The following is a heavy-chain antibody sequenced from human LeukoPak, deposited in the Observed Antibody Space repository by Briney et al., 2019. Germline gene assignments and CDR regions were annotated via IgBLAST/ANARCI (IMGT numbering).Heavy chain of an antibody. CDR2: INHSGST. V-gene: IGHV4-34*01. Sequence: PSETLSLTCAVYGGSFSGYYWSWIRQPPGKGLEWIGEINHSGSTNYNPSLKSRVTISVDTSKNQFSLKLSSVTAADTAVYYCARGPRGYYGSGSYYNHLPFDYCGQGTLVTVSS. CDR1: GGSFSGYY. J-gene: IGHJ4*02. CDR3: ARGPRGYYGSGSYYNHLPFDY. D-gene: IGHD3-10*01.